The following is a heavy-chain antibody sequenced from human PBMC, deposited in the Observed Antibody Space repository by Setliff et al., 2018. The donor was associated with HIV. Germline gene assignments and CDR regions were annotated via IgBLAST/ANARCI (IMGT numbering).Heavy chain of an antibody. CDR3: ARGGVYYYDSSGWSMDY. D-gene: IGHD3-22*01. CDR1: GYTFTSYD. J-gene: IGHJ4*02. CDR2: IIPVFGTT. V-gene: IGHV1-69*13. Sequence: RASVKVSCKASGYTFTSYDISWVRQAPGQGLDWMGGIIPVFGTTNYAQKFQGRVTITADESTSTAYMELSSLRSEDTAVYYCARGGVYYYDSSGWSMDYWGQGTLVTVSS.